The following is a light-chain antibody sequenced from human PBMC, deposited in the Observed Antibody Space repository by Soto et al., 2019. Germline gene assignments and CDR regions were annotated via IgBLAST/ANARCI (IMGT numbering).Light chain of an antibody. CDR1: QGISSY. CDR2: AAS. J-gene: IGKJ2*01. Sequence: AIRMTQSPSSFSASTGDRVTITCRASQGISSYLAWYQQKPGKAPKLLIYAASTLQSGVPSRFSGSGSGTDFTLTISRLQSGDFATYYRQQYYNYPPFFGQGTKLEIK. CDR3: QQYYNYPPF. V-gene: IGKV1-8*01.